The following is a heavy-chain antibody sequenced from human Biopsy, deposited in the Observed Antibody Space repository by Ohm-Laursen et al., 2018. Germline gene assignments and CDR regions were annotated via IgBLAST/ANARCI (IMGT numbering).Heavy chain of an antibody. J-gene: IGHJ6*02. CDR2: INHSGRT. CDR3: VRGVDYYDPYHYYALDV. Sequence: GTLSLTCAVYGESFNGYYWSWIRQTPGKGLEWIGEINHSGRTNYNPSLKSRVTISVDTSKKQFSLKVRSVTAADTAVYYCVRGVDYYDPYHYYALDVWGQGTTVTVS. CDR1: GESFNGYY. D-gene: IGHD3-22*01. V-gene: IGHV4-34*01.